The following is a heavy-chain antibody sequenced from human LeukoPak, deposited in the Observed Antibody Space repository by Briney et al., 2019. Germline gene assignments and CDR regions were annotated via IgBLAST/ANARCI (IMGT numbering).Heavy chain of an antibody. CDR2: ISCNSGSI. D-gene: IGHD2-8*01. Sequence: GRSLRLFCAASGFTFDDYAMHWVRQALGKGLEWVSGISCNSGSIGYADSVKGRFTISRDNAKNSLYLQMNSLRAEDTALYYCAKDINGFAYWGQGTLVTVSS. CDR3: AKDINGFAY. J-gene: IGHJ4*02. V-gene: IGHV3-9*01. CDR1: GFTFDDYA.